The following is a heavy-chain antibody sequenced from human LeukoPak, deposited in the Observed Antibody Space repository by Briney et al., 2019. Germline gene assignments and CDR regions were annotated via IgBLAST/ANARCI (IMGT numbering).Heavy chain of an antibody. V-gene: IGHV4-59*01. J-gene: IGHJ4*02. D-gene: IGHD3-22*01. Sequence: NASETLSLTCTVSGGSISSYYWSWIRQPPGKGLEWVGYVYYSGSTNYNPSLKSRVTMSVDTSKNQFSLKLNSVTAADTAVYYCAREYYDSSGLDYWGQGILVTVSS. CDR2: VYYSGST. CDR1: GGSISSYY. CDR3: AREYYDSSGLDY.